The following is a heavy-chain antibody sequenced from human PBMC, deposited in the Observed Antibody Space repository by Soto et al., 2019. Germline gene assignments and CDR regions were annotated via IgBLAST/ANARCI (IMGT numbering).Heavy chain of an antibody. CDR3: ERGGRMFAFDI. J-gene: IGHJ3*02. D-gene: IGHD1-26*01. CDR1: GFTFSSYD. V-gene: IGHV3-13*04. Sequence: EVQLVESGGGLVKPGGSLRLSCAASGFTFSSYDMHWVRQATGKGLEWVSGIGTAGDTYSPGSVKGRFTISRENAKNSLYLQMNSLRAGDTAVYYCERGGRMFAFDIWGQGTMVTVSS. CDR2: IGTAGDT.